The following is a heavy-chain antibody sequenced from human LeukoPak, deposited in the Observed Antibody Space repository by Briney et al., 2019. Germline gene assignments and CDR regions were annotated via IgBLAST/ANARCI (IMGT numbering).Heavy chain of an antibody. J-gene: IGHJ4*02. CDR3: TRTYYYDSSGYYPDY. CDR1: GFTFGDYA. Sequence: GRSLSLSCTASGFTFGDYAMSWFRQAPGKGLEWVGFIRSKAYGGTTEYAASVNGRFTISRDDSKSIAYLQMNSLKTEDTAVYYCTRTYYYDSSGYYPDYWGQGTLVTVSS. CDR2: IRSKAYGGTT. V-gene: IGHV3-49*03. D-gene: IGHD3-22*01.